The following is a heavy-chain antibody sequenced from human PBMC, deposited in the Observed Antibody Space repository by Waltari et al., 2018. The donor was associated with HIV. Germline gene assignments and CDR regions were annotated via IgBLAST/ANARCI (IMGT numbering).Heavy chain of an antibody. CDR1: GFSLSHSGAA. D-gene: IGHD2-15*01. CDR3: AHSLGYCSGGTLAQGCWLY. V-gene: IGHV2-5*01. Sequence: QITLKESSPTLVKPTETLTLTCPFSGFSLSHSGAAVAWIRQPPGKALEWLAPIYWNDDKRYSPSLKSRLTITKDISRNQVVLTLTNMDPADTATYYCAHSLGYCSGGTLAQGCWLYWGQGTLVTVSS. J-gene: IGHJ4*02. CDR2: IYWNDDK.